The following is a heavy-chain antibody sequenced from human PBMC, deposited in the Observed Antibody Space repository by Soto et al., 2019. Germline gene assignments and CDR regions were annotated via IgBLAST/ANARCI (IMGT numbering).Heavy chain of an antibody. Sequence: QITLKESGPTLVKPTQTLTLTCTFSGFSLSTSGVGVGWSRQPPGKTLEWLALIYLDDDKRYSPSLKSMLTIAKDTSKNQVVLTMTIMGPVDTATYYCAHVAVGGGMDVWGQEPTVTVSS. CDR3: AHVAVGGGMDV. D-gene: IGHD2-15*01. J-gene: IGHJ6*02. CDR1: GFSLSTSGVG. CDR2: IYLDDDK. V-gene: IGHV2-5*02.